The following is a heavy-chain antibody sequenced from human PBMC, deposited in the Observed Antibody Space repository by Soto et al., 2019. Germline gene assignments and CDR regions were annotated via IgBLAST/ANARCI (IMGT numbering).Heavy chain of an antibody. D-gene: IGHD7-27*01. J-gene: IGHJ4*02. CDR1: GGSIRSGGYH. CDR3: ARRWGRTFDY. CDR2: IYYSGST. Sequence: SETLSLTCSVSGGSIRSGGYHLNWIRQHPGKGLEWIGYIYYSGSTNYNPSLKSRVTISVDTSKNQFSLKLSSVTAADTAVYYCARRWGRTFDYWGQGTLVTVSS. V-gene: IGHV4-61*08.